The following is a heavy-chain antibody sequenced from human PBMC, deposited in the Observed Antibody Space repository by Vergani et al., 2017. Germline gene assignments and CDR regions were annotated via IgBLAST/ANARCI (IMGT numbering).Heavy chain of an antibody. CDR3: ARDRGSYGVDY. CDR1: GASITKIDYY. Sequence: QVQLQESGPGLVKSSQTLSLTCPVSGASITKIDYYWSWFRQPAGKGLEWLGRLYSTGSTKYNLSLKSRVTLSRDTSKNQFSLSLSSVIAADTAVYYCARDRGSYGVDYWGQGILVTVSS. V-gene: IGHV4-61*02. CDR2: LYSTGST. D-gene: IGHD1-26*01. J-gene: IGHJ4*02.